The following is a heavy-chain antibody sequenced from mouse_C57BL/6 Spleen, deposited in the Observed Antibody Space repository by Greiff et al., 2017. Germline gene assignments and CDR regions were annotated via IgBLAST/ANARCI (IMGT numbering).Heavy chain of an antibody. CDR3: ARHSGYYERDY. CDR1: GYTFTDYY. J-gene: IGHJ2*01. Sequence: VQLQQSGPELVKPGASVKISCKASGYTFTDYYMNWVKQSHGKSLEWIGDINPNNGGTSYNQKFKGKATLTVDKSSSTAYMELRSLTSEDSAVYYCARHSGYYERDYRGQGTTLTVSS. D-gene: IGHD2-3*01. V-gene: IGHV1-26*01. CDR2: INPNNGGT.